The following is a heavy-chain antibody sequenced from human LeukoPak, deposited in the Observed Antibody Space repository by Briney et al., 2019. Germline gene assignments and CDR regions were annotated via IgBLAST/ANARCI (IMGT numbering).Heavy chain of an antibody. D-gene: IGHD3-9*01. V-gene: IGHV3-66*01. Sequence: PGGSLRLSCAASGFTVSTNSLSWVRQAPGKGLEWVSFFYNAGNTYYADSVKGRFTISGDNSKNTLYLQMNSPRAEDTAVYYCAKIGAYYDILTGYLDYWGQGTLVTVSS. CDR1: GFTVSTNS. CDR2: FYNAGNT. CDR3: AKIGAYYDILTGYLDY. J-gene: IGHJ4*02.